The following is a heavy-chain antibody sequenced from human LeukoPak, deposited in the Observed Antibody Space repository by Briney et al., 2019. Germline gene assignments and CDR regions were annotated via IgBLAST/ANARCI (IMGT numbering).Heavy chain of an antibody. J-gene: IGHJ4*02. V-gene: IGHV1-18*01. D-gene: IGHD4-23*01. CDR3: ASASNYGGLLRY. CDR2: ISAYNGNT. CDR1: GYTFTSYG. Sequence: ASVKVSCKASGYTFTSYGISWVRQAPGQGLEWMGWISAYNGNTNYAQKLQGRVAMTTDTSTSTAYMELRSLRSDDTAVYYCASASNYGGLLRYWGQGTLVTVSS.